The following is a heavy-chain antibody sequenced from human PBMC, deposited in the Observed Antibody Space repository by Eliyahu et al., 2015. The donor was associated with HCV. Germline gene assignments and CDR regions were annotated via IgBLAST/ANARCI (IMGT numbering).Heavy chain of an antibody. CDR1: GFTFSRYS. Sequence: EVQLVESGGGLVKPGGSLRLSCAASGFTFSRYSMNWVRQAPGKGLEWVSSISSSSSYIYYADSVKGRFTISRDNAKNSLYLQMNSLRAEDTAVYYCAREGTHGGKGYFDYWGQGTLVTVSS. J-gene: IGHJ4*02. CDR3: AREGTHGGKGYFDY. D-gene: IGHD4-23*01. CDR2: ISSSSSYI. V-gene: IGHV3-21*01.